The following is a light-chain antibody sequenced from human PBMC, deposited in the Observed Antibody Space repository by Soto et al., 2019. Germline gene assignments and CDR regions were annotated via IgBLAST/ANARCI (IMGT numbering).Light chain of an antibody. V-gene: IGKV3-20*01. CDR2: GAS. CDR3: QQYGRSPPFT. J-gene: IGKJ2*01. CDR1: QSVSSSY. Sequence: EIVLTQSPGTLSLSPGERATLSCRASQSVSSSYIAWYQQNPGQAPRLLIYGASSRATGIPDRFSGSGSWTDFTLTISRLEPEDFAVYFCQQYGRSPPFTFGQGTKVEIK.